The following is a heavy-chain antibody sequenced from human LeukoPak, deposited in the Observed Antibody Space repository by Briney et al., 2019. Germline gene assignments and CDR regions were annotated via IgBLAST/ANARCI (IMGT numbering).Heavy chain of an antibody. J-gene: IGHJ6*02. CDR3: ARLDVDRYYYYGMDV. Sequence: GALRLSCAASGFTFSSYGMHWVRHAPGKGLEWVAVISYDGSNKYYADSVKGRFTISRDNSKNTLYLQMNSLRAEDTAVYYCARLDVDRYYYYGMDVWGQGTTVTVSS. D-gene: IGHD5-24*01. V-gene: IGHV3-30*03. CDR2: ISYDGSNK. CDR1: GFTFSSYG.